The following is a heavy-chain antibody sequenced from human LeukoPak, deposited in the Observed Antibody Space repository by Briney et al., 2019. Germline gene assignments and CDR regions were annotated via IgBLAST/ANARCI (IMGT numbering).Heavy chain of an antibody. J-gene: IGHJ3*02. V-gene: IGHV4-4*07. CDR1: GGSISSYY. CDR2: IYTSGST. CDR3: ARDTYCSGGSCYSYAFDI. Sequence: PSETLSLTCTVSGGSISSYYWSWIRQPAGKGLEWIGRIYTSGSTNYNPSLKSRVTMSVDTSKNQFSLKLSSVTAADTAVYYCARDTYCSGGSCYSYAFDIWGQGTMDTVSS. D-gene: IGHD2-15*01.